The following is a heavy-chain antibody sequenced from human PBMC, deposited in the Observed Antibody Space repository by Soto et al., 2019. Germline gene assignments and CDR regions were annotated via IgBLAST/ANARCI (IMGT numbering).Heavy chain of an antibody. CDR1: CGSVISGGYY. J-gene: IGHJ5*02. CDR3: ARTPYYYDSSGYSNRFDP. CDR2: IYYSGST. D-gene: IGHD3-22*01. V-gene: IGHV4-31*03. Sequence: SETLSLTCTFSCGSVISGGYYWSWIRQHPGKGLEWIGYIYYSGSTYYNPSLKSRVTISVDTSKNQFSLKLSSVTAADTAVYYCARTPYYYDSSGYSNRFDPWGQGTLVTVSS.